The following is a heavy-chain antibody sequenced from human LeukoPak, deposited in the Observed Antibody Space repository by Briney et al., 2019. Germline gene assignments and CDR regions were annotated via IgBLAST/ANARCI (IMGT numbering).Heavy chain of an antibody. V-gene: IGHV1-2*02. CDR3: AREAPFTVTTPFCDH. J-gene: IGHJ4*02. CDR2: INPNSGGT. CDR1: GYTFTCYY. Sequence: ASVKVSCKASGYTFTCYYMHWVRQAPGQGLEWMGWINPNSGGTNYAQKFQGRVTMTTDTSTSTAYMELRSLRSDDTAIYYCAREAPFTVTTPFCDHWGQGTLVTVSS. D-gene: IGHD4-11*01.